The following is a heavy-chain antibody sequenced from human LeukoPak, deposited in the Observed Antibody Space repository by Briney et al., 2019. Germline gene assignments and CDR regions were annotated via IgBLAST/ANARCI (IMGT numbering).Heavy chain of an antibody. V-gene: IGHV3-21*01. J-gene: IGHJ5*02. CDR1: GFTFSTAS. CDR2: ISGNSNYI. CDR3: ARAFNP. Sequence: GGSLRLSCAASGFTFSTASLHWVRQAPGKGLEWISSISGNSNYIYYADSVKGRFTISRDNAKNSLYLQMNRLRVEDTAVYYCARAFNPWGQGTLVTVSS.